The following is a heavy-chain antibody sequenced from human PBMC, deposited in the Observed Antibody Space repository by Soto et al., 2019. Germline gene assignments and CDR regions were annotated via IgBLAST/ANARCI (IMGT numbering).Heavy chain of an antibody. V-gene: IGHV3-33*01. J-gene: IGHJ4*02. CDR3: ARVSTAMVYFDY. CDR2: IWYDGSNK. Sequence: QVQLVESGGGVVQPGRSLRLSCAASGFTFSTYGMHWVRQAPGKGLEWVAVIWYDGSNKYYADSVKGRFTISGDNSKNTLYLQMNSLRAEDTAVYYCARVSTAMVYFDYWGQGTLVTVSS. CDR1: GFTFSTYG. D-gene: IGHD5-18*01.